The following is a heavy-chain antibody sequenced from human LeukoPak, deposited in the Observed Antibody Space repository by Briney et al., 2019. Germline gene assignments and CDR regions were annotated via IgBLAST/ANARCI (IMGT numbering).Heavy chain of an antibody. V-gene: IGHV1-69*05. J-gene: IGHJ4*02. CDR2: IIPIFGTA. D-gene: IGHD3-22*01. Sequence: GSSVKVSCKASGGTFSSYAISWVRQAPGQGLEWMGGIIPIFGTANYAQKFQGRVTITTDESTSTAYMELSSLRSEDTAVYYCARDRGYYDSSGYYFDYRGQGTLVTVSS. CDR3: ARDRGYYDSSGYYFDY. CDR1: GGTFSSYA.